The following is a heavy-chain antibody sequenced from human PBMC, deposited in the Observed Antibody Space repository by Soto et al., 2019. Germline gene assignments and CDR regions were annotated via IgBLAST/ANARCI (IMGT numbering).Heavy chain of an antibody. D-gene: IGHD5-18*01. V-gene: IGHV3-30*18. J-gene: IGHJ6*02. CDR2: ISYDGSNK. CDR3: AKCTELQLWPDPIRYYYYYGMDV. Sequence: QVQLVESGGGVVQPGRSLRLSCAASGFTFSSYGMHWVRQAPGKGLEWVAVISYDGSNKYYADSVKGRFTISRDNSKNTLYLQMNSLRAEDTAVYYCAKCTELQLWPDPIRYYYYYGMDVWGQGTTVTVSS. CDR1: GFTFSSYG.